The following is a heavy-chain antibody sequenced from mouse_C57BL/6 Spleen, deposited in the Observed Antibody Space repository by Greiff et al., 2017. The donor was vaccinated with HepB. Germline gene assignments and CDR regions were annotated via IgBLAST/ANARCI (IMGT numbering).Heavy chain of an antibody. CDR3: ARGGGDYDVGHYYAMDY. Sequence: EVKVVESGGGLVKPGGSLKLSCAASGFTFSSYAMSWVRQTPEKRLEWVATISDGGSYTYYPDNVKGRFTISRDNAKNNLYLQMSHLKSEDTAMYYCARGGGDYDVGHYYAMDYWGQGTSVTVSS. V-gene: IGHV5-4*03. J-gene: IGHJ4*01. D-gene: IGHD2-4*01. CDR2: ISDGGSYT. CDR1: GFTFSSYA.